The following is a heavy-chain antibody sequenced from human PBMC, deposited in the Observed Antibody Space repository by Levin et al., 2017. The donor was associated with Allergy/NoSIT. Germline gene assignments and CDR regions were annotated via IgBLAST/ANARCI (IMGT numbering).Heavy chain of an antibody. CDR1: GFTFSSYG. CDR3: AKVGSPVVVAATLLGWFDP. V-gene: IGHV3-30*18. D-gene: IGHD2-15*01. Sequence: PGESLKISCAASGFTFSSYGMHWVRQAPGKGLEWVAVISYDGSNKYYADSVKGRFTISRDNSKNTLYLQMNSLRAEDTAVYYCAKVGSPVVVAATLLGWFDPWGQGTLVTVSS. J-gene: IGHJ5*02. CDR2: ISYDGSNK.